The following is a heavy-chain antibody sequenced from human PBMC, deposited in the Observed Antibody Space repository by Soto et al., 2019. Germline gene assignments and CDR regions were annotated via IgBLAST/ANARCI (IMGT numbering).Heavy chain of an antibody. CDR3: VRATYFSDSSGYTRCFDY. CDR2: SGDKAQGYST. D-gene: IGHD3-22*01. J-gene: IGHJ4*02. CDR1: GFTLSDNS. V-gene: IGHV3-72*01. Sequence: EVQLVESGGGLVQPGGSRSLSGAASGFTLSDNSFAWFRQAPGRGREGVGGSGDKAQGYSTAYAASVKGRFTTSRDESKNSVYLQMNSLKTEDTAVYYCVRATYFSDSSGYTRCFDYWGQGTLVTVSS.